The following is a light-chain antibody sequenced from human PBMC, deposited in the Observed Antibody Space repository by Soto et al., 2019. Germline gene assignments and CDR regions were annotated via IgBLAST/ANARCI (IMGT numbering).Light chain of an antibody. CDR2: DVS. Sequence: QSALTQPASVSGSPGQSITISCTGTSSDVGGYNYVSWYQQHPGKAPKLMLYDVSNRPSGVSNRFSGSKSANTASLTISGLQAEDEAEYYCSSYTGSSTYVVFGGGTKLTVL. J-gene: IGLJ2*01. V-gene: IGLV2-14*01. CDR1: SSDVGGYNY. CDR3: SSYTGSSTYVV.